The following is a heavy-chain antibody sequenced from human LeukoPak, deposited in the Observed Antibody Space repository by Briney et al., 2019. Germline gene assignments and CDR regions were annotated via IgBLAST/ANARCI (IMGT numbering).Heavy chain of an antibody. V-gene: IGHV6-1*01. D-gene: IGHD2-21*01. CDR3: AREMRVVIAAYYFDY. J-gene: IGHJ4*02. Sequence: SQTLSLTCAVSGDSVSSNSAAWNWIRQSPSRGLEWLGRTYYRSKWYTDYAVSVKSRITINPDTSKNQFSLQLNSVTPEDTAVYYCAREMRVVIAAYYFDYWGQGTLVTVS. CDR2: TYYRSKWYT. CDR1: GDSVSSNSAA.